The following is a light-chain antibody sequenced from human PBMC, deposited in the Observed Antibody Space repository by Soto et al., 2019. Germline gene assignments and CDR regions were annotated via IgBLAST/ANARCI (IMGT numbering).Light chain of an antibody. Sequence: EIVLTQSQGTLSLSPGERATHSCRASQSVSSSNLAWYQQKPGQAPRLLIYGASSRATGIPDRFSGSGSGTDFTLTISRLEPEDFAVYYCQQYDSSPRTFGQGTKVEIK. V-gene: IGKV3-20*01. J-gene: IGKJ1*01. CDR1: QSVSSSN. CDR2: GAS. CDR3: QQYDSSPRT.